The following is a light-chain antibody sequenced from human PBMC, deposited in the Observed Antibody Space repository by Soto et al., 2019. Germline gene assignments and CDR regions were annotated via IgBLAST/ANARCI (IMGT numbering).Light chain of an antibody. CDR2: DAA. Sequence: ETVLTQSPGTLSLSTGERATLSCRASQSVSSNYLGWYQQKPGQAPRLLIYDAASRATGIPDRFSGSGSGTDFTLTISRREPEDFAVYYCQQSGSSPRTFGQGTKVEI. CDR1: QSVSSNY. V-gene: IGKV3-20*01. J-gene: IGKJ1*01. CDR3: QQSGSSPRT.